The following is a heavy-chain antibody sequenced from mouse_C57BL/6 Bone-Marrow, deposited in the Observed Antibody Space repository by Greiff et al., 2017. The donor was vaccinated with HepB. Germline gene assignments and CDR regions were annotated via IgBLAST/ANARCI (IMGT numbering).Heavy chain of an antibody. CDR3: ARDYGYDGYFDA. CDR1: GFTFSDFY. D-gene: IGHD2-2*01. V-gene: IGHV7-1*01. Sequence: EVKVVESGGGLVQSGRSLRLSCATSGFTFSDFYMEWVRQAPGKGLEWIAASRNKANDYTTEYSASVKGRFIVSRDTSQSILYLQMNALRAEDTAIYYCARDYGYDGYFDAWGTGTTVTVSS. J-gene: IGHJ1*03. CDR2: SRNKANDYTT.